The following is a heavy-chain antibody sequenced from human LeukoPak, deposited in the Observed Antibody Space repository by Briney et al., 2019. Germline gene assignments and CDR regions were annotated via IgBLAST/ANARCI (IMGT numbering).Heavy chain of an antibody. D-gene: IGHD1-1*01. J-gene: IGHJ4*02. Sequence: GGSLRLSCAASGFTFSSYWMHWVRQAPGKGLVWVSRTNSDGSSTSYADSVKGRFTISRDNAKNTLYLQMNSLRAEDTAVYYCARDLRLYNWNDFDYWGQGTLVTVSS. V-gene: IGHV3-74*01. CDR1: GFTFSSYW. CDR2: TNSDGSST. CDR3: ARDLRLYNWNDFDY.